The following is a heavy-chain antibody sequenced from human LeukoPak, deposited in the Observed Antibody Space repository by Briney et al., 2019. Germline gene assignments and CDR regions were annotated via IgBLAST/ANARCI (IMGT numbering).Heavy chain of an antibody. J-gene: IGHJ4*02. V-gene: IGHV3-23*01. CDR3: AKGDLGPFYSHFDS. CDR2: VFGSGGNT. Sequence: PGGSLRLSCAASGFTFSSYALNWVRQAPGKGLEWVSAVFGSGGNTDYADSVKGRFTSARENSNNTLYLPMSSLRAEDAVIYCCAKGDLGPFYSHFDSWGQGTLVTVSS. CDR1: GFTFSSYA. D-gene: IGHD3-16*01.